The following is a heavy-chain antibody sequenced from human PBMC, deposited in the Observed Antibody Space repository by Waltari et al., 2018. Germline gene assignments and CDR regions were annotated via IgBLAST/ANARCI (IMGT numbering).Heavy chain of an antibody. CDR1: GDSFSNYF. CDR2: INYSGGT. V-gene: IGHV4-59*01. Sequence: QVQLQESGPGLVKPSETLSLTCTVSGDSFSNYFWSWIRQPPGKGLEWIAYINYSGGTNHNPSLKSRVTISLDTSMNQFSLKLTSVTAADTALYYCARVRSGSYYVFDYWGQGTLVTVSS. D-gene: IGHD1-26*01. J-gene: IGHJ4*02. CDR3: ARVRSGSYYVFDY.